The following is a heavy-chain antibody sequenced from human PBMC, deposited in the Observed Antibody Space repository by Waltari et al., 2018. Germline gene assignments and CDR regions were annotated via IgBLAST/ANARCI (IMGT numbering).Heavy chain of an antibody. CDR1: GGSLTGYY. Sequence: QVRLQQWGAGLLKPSETLSLTCAVYGGSLTGYYWNWIRQSPGKGLEWIGEIDPSGGTNYNPPLKSRVAISIDKSKNQFSLKMTSVTAADTAVYYCAREQQLVLGRSGRFDPWGRGTPVTVSS. D-gene: IGHD1-1*01. CDR3: AREQQLVLGRSGRFDP. CDR2: IDPSGGT. J-gene: IGHJ5*02. V-gene: IGHV4-34*01.